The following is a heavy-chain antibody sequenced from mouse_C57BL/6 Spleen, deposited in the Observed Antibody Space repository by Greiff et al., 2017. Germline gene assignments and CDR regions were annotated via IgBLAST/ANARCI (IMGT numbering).Heavy chain of an antibody. Sequence: VQLQQPGAELVRPGTSVKLSCKASGYTFTSYCMHWVKQRPGQGLEWIGVIDPSDSYTNSNQKFKGKATLTVDTSSSTAYMQLSSLTSDGSAVYYCASLYYGKRYYFDYWGQGTTLTVSS. CDR3: ASLYYGKRYYFDY. J-gene: IGHJ2*01. CDR2: IDPSDSYT. V-gene: IGHV1-59*01. CDR1: GYTFTSYC. D-gene: IGHD2-1*01.